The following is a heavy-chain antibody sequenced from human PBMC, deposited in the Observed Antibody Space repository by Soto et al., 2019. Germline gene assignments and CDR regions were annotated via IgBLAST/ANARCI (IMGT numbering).Heavy chain of an antibody. D-gene: IGHD3-10*01. Sequence: EVQLVESGGGLVKPGGSLRLSCAASGFTFSNAWMNWVRQAPGKGLEWVGRIKSKTDGGTTDYAAPVKGRFTISRDDSKNTLYLQMNSLKTEDTAVYYCTTGPFEESTKKYGIDVWGKGTTVTVSS. CDR2: IKSKTDGGTT. V-gene: IGHV3-15*07. CDR1: GFTFSNAW. CDR3: TTGPFEESTKKYGIDV. J-gene: IGHJ6*04.